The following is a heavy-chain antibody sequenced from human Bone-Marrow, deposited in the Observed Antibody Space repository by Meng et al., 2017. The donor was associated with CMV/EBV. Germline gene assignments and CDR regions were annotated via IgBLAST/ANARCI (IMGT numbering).Heavy chain of an antibody. D-gene: IGHD3-10*01. J-gene: IGHJ4*02. CDR1: GYTFSSYD. Sequence: ASVKVSCKASGYTFSSYDINWVRQATGQGLEWMGWMNPNSGNTGYAQKFQGRVTITRDTSITTAYLELSSLTSEDTAVYYWARGRGVFDYWGQGSPVTVSS. CDR2: MNPNSGNT. V-gene: IGHV1-8*03. CDR3: ARGRGVFDY.